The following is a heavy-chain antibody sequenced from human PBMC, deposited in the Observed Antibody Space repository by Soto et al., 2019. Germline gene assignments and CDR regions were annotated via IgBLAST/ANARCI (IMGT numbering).Heavy chain of an antibody. D-gene: IGHD6-6*01. CDR3: ATPPSSSAYYCGMDV. CDR1: GGTFSSFA. CDR2: IIPIFGTA. Sequence: QVQLVQSGAEVKKPGSSVKVSCKASGGTFSSFAISWVRQAPGKGLEWMGGIIPIFGTADYAQRFQGRVTITADESTSTADMELTSLRSEDTAVYYCATPPSSSAYYCGMDVWGQGTTVTVSS. J-gene: IGHJ6*02. V-gene: IGHV1-69*12.